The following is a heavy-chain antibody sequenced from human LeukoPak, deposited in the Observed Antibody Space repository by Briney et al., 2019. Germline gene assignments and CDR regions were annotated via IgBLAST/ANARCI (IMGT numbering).Heavy chain of an antibody. CDR1: GFTFSSYG. J-gene: IGHJ6*02. V-gene: IGHV3-30*03. CDR3: ARDRKAPPGYYGMDV. CDR2: ISYDGSNK. Sequence: PGRSLRLSCAASGFTFSSYGMHWVRQAPGKGLEWVAVISYDGSNKYYGDSVKGRFTISRDNSKNTLYLQMNSLRAGDTAVYYCARDRKAPPGYYGMDVWGQGTTVTVSS. D-gene: IGHD3-10*01.